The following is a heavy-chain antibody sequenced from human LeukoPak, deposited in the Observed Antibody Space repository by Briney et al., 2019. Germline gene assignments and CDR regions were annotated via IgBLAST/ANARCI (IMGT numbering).Heavy chain of an antibody. CDR2: INPSGGST. CDR3: ARGLPNGDYGYYFDY. D-gene: IGHD4-17*01. Sequence: ASVKVSCKASGYTFTSYYMHWVRQAPGQGLEWMGIINPSGGSTSYAQKFQGRVTITADESTSTAYMELSSLRSEDTAVYYCARGLPNGDYGYYFDYWGQGTLVTVSS. CDR1: GYTFTSYY. J-gene: IGHJ4*02. V-gene: IGHV1-46*01.